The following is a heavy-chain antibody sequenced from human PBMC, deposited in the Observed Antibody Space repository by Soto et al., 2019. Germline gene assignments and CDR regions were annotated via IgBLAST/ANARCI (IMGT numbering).Heavy chain of an antibody. Sequence: GESLKISGKGSGYSFTSYWIGWVRQMPGKGLEWMGIIYPSDSDTTYSPSFQGQVTISVDKSISTAYVQWSSLKASDSAMYYCARRSRSGYDWVVFNWFDPWGQGTLVTVAS. D-gene: IGHD5-12*01. V-gene: IGHV5-51*01. CDR1: GYSFTSYW. CDR3: ARRSRSGYDWVVFNWFDP. CDR2: IYPSDSDT. J-gene: IGHJ5*02.